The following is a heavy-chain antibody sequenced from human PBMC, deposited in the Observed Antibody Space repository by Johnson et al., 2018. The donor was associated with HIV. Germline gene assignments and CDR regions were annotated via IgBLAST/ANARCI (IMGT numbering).Heavy chain of an antibody. CDR1: GFTFSNAW. V-gene: IGHV3-15*01. CDR3: TTGHYYDSSGDAFDI. J-gene: IGHJ3*02. D-gene: IGHD3-22*01. Sequence: VQLVESGGGVVQPGGSLRLSCAASGFTFSNAWMSWVRQAPGTGLEWVGRIKSKTDGGTTDYAAPVKGRFTISRDDSKNTLYLQMNSLKTEDTAVYYCTTGHYYDSSGDAFDIWGQGTMVTVSS. CDR2: IKSKTDGGTT.